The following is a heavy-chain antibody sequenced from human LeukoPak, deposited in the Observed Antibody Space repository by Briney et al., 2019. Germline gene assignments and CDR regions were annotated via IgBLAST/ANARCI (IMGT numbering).Heavy chain of an antibody. V-gene: IGHV1-2*02. Sequence: ASVKVSCKASGYTFTGYYMHWVRQAPGQGLEWMGWINPNSGGTNYAQKFQGRVTMTRDTSISTAYMELSRLRSDDTALYYCARNKYQHSNWFDPWGQGTLVTVSS. D-gene: IGHD2-2*01. CDR3: ARNKYQHSNWFDP. J-gene: IGHJ5*02. CDR2: INPNSGGT. CDR1: GYTFTGYY.